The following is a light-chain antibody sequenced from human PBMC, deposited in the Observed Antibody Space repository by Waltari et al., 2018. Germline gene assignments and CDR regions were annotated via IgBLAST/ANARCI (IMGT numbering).Light chain of an antibody. CDR2: AAS. CDR3: QHYDPSSFFT. CDR1: QAIKCSY. Sequence: AGQAIKCSYVAWYQQRPGQSPSVLLDAASNRASGIPDRFGGSGSGTDFTLTISRLEPEDFAVYFCQHYDPSSFFTCGPGTRVEIK. V-gene: IGKV3-20*01. J-gene: IGKJ3*01.